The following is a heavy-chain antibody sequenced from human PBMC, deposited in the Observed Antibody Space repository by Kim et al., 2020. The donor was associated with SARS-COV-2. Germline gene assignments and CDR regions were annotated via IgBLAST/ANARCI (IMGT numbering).Heavy chain of an antibody. Sequence: GGSLRLSCAASGFTFSSYAMSWVRQAPGKGLEWVSAISGSGGSTYYADSVKGRFTISRDNSKNTLYLQMNSLRAEDTAVYYCAVDPLALVLSWFDPWGQGTLVTVSS. CDR2: ISGSGGST. D-gene: IGHD5-12*01. V-gene: IGHV3-23*01. CDR3: AVDPLALVLSWFDP. CDR1: GFTFSSYA. J-gene: IGHJ5*02.